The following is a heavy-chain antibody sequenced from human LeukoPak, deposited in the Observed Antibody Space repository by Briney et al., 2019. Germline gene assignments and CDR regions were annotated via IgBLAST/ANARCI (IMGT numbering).Heavy chain of an antibody. Sequence: SETLSLTCNVYGGSFSGYYWSWIRQPPGKGLEWIGELNHSGKTNYNPSLKSRVTILLDTSKNQFSLKLSSVTAADTAVYFCARRNIQGGYYYHYYMDVWGKGTTVSISS. D-gene: IGHD1-14*01. V-gene: IGHV4-34*01. J-gene: IGHJ6*03. CDR3: ARRNIQGGYYYHYYMDV. CDR1: GGSFSGYY. CDR2: LNHSGKT.